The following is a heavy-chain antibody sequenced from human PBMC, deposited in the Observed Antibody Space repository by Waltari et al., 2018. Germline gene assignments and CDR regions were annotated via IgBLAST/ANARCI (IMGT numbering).Heavy chain of an antibody. J-gene: IGHJ5*02. Sequence: QVQLQQWGAGLLKPSETLSLTCSVSGASFSAYYWAWVRHVPGKGLEWLGQVRHPGNTTYNPSLQSRVAISIDTTSKHFSLKVFSVTAADTGLYFCTRGGNYDFWSHSPFVDPWGQGTQVIVSS. CDR3: TRGGNYDFWSHSPFVDP. CDR2: VRHPGNT. CDR1: GASFSAYY. V-gene: IGHV4-34*01. D-gene: IGHD3-3*01.